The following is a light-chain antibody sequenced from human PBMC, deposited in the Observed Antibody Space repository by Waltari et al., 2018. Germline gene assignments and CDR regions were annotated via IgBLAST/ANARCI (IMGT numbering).Light chain of an antibody. CDR2: DAS. J-gene: IGKJ1*01. V-gene: IGKV3-20*01. Sequence: EIVLTQSPGTLSLSPGERATLSCRASQLVSKYLAWYQQRPGQAPRLLIYDASIRATGIPDRFSGSGWGTDFSLTISSLEPEDFAVYYCQKYGTLPATFGQGTKVQ. CDR1: QLVSKY. CDR3: QKYGTLPAT.